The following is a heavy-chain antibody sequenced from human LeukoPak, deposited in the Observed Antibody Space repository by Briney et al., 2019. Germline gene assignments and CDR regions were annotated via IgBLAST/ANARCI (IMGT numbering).Heavy chain of an antibody. V-gene: IGHV4-31*03. J-gene: IGHJ4*02. Sequence: SETLSLTCTVSGASISSGGFYWTWIRQYPGKGLEWIGLIYYSGSTYYNPSLKSRISISVDMSNNQFSLTLNSVTAADTAVYYCARTSNSYGYSGLDYWGQGTLVTVSS. CDR1: GASISSGGFY. CDR3: ARTSNSYGYSGLDY. CDR2: IYYSGST. D-gene: IGHD5-18*01.